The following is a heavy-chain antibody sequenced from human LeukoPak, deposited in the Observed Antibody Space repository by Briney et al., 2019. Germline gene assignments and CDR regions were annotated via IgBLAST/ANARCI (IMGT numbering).Heavy chain of an antibody. CDR3: AKSPRSAADNWFDP. J-gene: IGHJ5*02. CDR1: GFTFSSYA. D-gene: IGHD6-13*01. CDR2: ISGSGGST. V-gene: IGHV3-23*01. Sequence: GGSLRLSCAASGFTFSSYAMNWVRQAPGKGLEWVSGISGSGGSTYYADSVKGRITISRDNSKNTLYLQVNSLTVEDTAVYYCAKSPRSAADNWFDPWGQGTLVTVSS.